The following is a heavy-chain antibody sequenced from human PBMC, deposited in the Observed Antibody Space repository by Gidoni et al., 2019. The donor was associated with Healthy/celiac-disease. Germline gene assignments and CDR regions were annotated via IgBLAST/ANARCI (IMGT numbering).Heavy chain of an antibody. J-gene: IGHJ4*02. CDR3: AGWGVATAFFDY. CDR1: GFTCSSYA. Sequence: EVQLWESGGGVVQPGGSLRRSCAASGFTCSSYAMSWVRQAPGKGLEWVSAISGSGGSTYYAASVKGRFTISRDNSKNTLYLQMNSLRAEDTAVYYCAGWGVATAFFDYWGQGTLVTVSS. CDR2: ISGSGGST. V-gene: IGHV3-23*01. D-gene: IGHD5-12*01.